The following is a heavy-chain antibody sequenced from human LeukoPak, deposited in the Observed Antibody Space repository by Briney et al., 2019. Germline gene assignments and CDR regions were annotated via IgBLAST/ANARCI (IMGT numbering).Heavy chain of an antibody. CDR2: IIPIFGTA. CDR3: ARGYCSGGSCNEWFDP. D-gene: IGHD2-15*01. Sequence: SVKVSCKASGGTFSSYAISWVRQAPGQGLEWMGGIIPIFGTANYAQKFQGRVTITADKSTSTAYMELSSLRSEDTAVYYCARGYCSGGSCNEWFDPWGQGTLVAVSS. J-gene: IGHJ5*02. V-gene: IGHV1-69*06. CDR1: GGTFSSYA.